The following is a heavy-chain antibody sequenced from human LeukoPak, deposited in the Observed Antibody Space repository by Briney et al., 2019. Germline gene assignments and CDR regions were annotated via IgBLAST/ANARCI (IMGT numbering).Heavy chain of an antibody. J-gene: IGHJ4*02. D-gene: IGHD3-22*01. Sequence: GGSLRLSCAASGFTFSTYAMNWVRQSPGMGLEWVSAICGSGDGTYYADSVKGRFTISRDNSRNTLYLQMNSLRADDTAVYYCAKADKYDSSGFDYWGQGTLVTVSS. V-gene: IGHV3-23*01. CDR2: ICGSGDGT. CDR3: AKADKYDSSGFDY. CDR1: GFTFSTYA.